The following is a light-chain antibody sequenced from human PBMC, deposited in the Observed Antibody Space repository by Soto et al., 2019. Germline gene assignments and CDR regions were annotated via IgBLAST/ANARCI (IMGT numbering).Light chain of an antibody. CDR2: DVS. CDR1: QSVTTY. J-gene: IGKJ2*02. Sequence: EIVLTQSPATLSLSPGERATLSCRASQSVTTYLAWYQQKPGQAPRLLISDVSNRATGIPARFSGSGYGTDFTLTISSLEPEDFAVYYCQQRSNWPRGTFGQGTKLEIK. V-gene: IGKV3-11*01. CDR3: QQRSNWPRGT.